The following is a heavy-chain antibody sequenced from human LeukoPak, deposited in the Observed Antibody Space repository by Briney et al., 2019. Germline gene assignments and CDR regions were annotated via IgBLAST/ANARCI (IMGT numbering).Heavy chain of an antibody. V-gene: IGHV5-51*01. CDR2: IYPGDSDT. D-gene: IGHD2-2*01. J-gene: IGHJ5*02. CDR1: GYSFTSYW. Sequence: GESLKIFCKGSGYSFTSYWIGWVRLMPGKGLELMGIIYPGDSDTRYRPSFQGQVTISADKSINTAYLQWNSLKASDTAIYYCVRRDITSRYVVWFDPWGQGTPVTVSS. CDR3: VRRDITSRYVVWFDP.